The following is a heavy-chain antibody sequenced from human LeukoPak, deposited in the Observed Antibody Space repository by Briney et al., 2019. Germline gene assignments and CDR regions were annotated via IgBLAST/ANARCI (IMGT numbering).Heavy chain of an antibody. V-gene: IGHV1-8*01. CDR2: MNPNSGNT. J-gene: IGHJ3*02. Sequence: ASVKVSCKASGYTFTSYDINWVRQATGQGLEWTGWMNPNSGNTGYAQKFQGRVTMTRNTSISTAYMELSSLRSEDTAVYYCARGLVLRYFDAAFDIWGQGTMVTVSS. D-gene: IGHD3-9*01. CDR1: GYTFTSYD. CDR3: ARGLVLRYFDAAFDI.